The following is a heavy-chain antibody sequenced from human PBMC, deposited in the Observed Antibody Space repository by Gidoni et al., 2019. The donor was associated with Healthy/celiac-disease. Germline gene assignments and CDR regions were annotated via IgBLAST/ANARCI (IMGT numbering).Heavy chain of an antibody. CDR1: GFTCRTDD. V-gene: IGHV3-13*05. D-gene: IGHD6-19*01. CDR3: TIGPFARAGAVPGTSDYYFYVMDV. J-gene: IGHJ6*02. CDR2: IGPAGLP. Sequence: EVQRGDSGGDWVQPGGCVGLTCSGSGFTCRTDDMRWVRQATCKGREWVSGIGPAGLPYHLGSVKGRFPISRENASNSLSLQMHSLTAEDTAVYYCTIGPFARAGAVPGTSDYYFYVMDVWGQGTTVTFSS.